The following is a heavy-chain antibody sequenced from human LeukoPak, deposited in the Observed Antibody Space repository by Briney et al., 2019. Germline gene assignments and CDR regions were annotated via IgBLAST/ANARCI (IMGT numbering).Heavy chain of an antibody. J-gene: IGHJ4*02. Sequence: SVKVSCKASGGTFSSYAISWVRQAPGQGLEWMGGIIPIFGTANYAQKFQGRVTITADESTSTAYMELSSLRSEDTAVYYCARVVIIRGYHDYWGQGTLVTVSS. CDR1: GGTFSSYA. D-gene: IGHD3-3*01. V-gene: IGHV1-69*13. CDR3: ARVVIIRGYHDY. CDR2: IIPIFGTA.